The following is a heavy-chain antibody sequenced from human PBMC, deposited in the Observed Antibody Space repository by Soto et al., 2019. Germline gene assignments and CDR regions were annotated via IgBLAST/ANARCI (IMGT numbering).Heavy chain of an antibody. Sequence: GGSLRLSCAASGFTFSSYAMGWVRQGPGKGLEWVAVVSIGGSTHYADSVKGRFTISRDNSKNTLSLQMNSLTAEDTAVYFCAKRRGAGGHFDYWGQGALVTV. D-gene: IGHD2-15*01. V-gene: IGHV3-23*01. J-gene: IGHJ4*02. CDR3: AKRRGAGGHFDY. CDR2: VSIGGST. CDR1: GFTFSSYA.